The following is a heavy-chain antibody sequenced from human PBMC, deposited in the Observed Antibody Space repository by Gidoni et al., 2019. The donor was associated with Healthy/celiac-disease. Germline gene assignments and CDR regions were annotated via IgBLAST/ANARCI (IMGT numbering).Heavy chain of an antibody. CDR2: ISDDGSNK. J-gene: IGHJ6*02. Sequence: QVQLVESGGGVFQPGRSLRLSCAASGFTFSSYGMHWVRKAPGQGLEWLEVISDDGSNKYYADSVKGRFTISRDNSKNTRYLQMNSLRAEDTAVYYCAKVEEQLAQYYYYYYGMDVWGQGTTVTVSS. D-gene: IGHD6-6*01. CDR1: GFTFSSYG. CDR3: AKVEEQLAQYYYYYYGMDV. V-gene: IGHV3-30*18.